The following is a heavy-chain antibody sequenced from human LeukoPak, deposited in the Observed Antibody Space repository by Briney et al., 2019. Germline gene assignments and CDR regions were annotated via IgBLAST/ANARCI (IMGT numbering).Heavy chain of an antibody. CDR3: TRARCTSTSCNIESDY. CDR1: GATFRNYW. V-gene: IGHV3-74*01. CDR2: INSDGKST. Sequence: GGSPRLSCAASGATFRNYWMHWVRQAPGKGLVWVSRINSDGKSTTYADSVKGRFTISRDNAKNTLYLQMNSLRAEDTAVYYCTRARCTSTSCNIESDYWGQGTLVTVSS. J-gene: IGHJ4*02. D-gene: IGHD2-2*01.